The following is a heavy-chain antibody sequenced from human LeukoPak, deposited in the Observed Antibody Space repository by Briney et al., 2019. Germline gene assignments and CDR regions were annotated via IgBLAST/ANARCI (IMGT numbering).Heavy chain of an antibody. CDR2: IKQDGSEK. V-gene: IGHV3-7*01. Sequence: GGSLRLSCAASGFTFSSYWMSWVRQAPGKGLEWVANIKQDGSEKYYVDSVKGRFTISRDNAKNSLYLQMNSLRAEDTAVYYCARPADYDFWSGYYGPIDYWGQGTLVTVSS. CDR3: ARPADYDFWSGYYGPIDY. D-gene: IGHD3-3*01. CDR1: GFTFSSYW. J-gene: IGHJ4*02.